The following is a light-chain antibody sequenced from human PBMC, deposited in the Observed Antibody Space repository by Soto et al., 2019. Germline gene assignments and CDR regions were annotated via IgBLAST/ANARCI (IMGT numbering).Light chain of an antibody. V-gene: IGKV3-20*01. Sequence: XSLLTQSPCTLSLSPGERTTLSCRASQSVSSSYLAWYRQTTGQATTLIIYGASSRATGIPDRLSGSGSGQDFTITLSTLEPEDFAVYYCQQYGSSPWTFGQGTKVAIK. CDR1: QSVSSSY. CDR3: QQYGSSPWT. J-gene: IGKJ1*01. CDR2: GAS.